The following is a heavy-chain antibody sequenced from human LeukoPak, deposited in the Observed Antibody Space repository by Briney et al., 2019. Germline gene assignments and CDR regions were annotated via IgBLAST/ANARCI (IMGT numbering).Heavy chain of an antibody. V-gene: IGHV5-51*01. CDR2: IYAGDSDT. Sequence: GGSLKISWKGAGYSFTSYWIGWGRQRPGKGLECMGIIYAGDSDTRYSPSFQGQVTISADKSISTAYLQWSSLKASATAMYSCARTVEMATIDYWGPGNLVTVSS. D-gene: IGHD5-24*01. CDR3: ARTVEMATIDY. CDR1: GYSFTSYW. J-gene: IGHJ4*02.